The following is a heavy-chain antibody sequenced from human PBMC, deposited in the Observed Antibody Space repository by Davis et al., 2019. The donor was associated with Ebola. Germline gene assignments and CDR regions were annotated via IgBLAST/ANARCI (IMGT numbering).Heavy chain of an antibody. CDR1: GFTFSGSA. CDR2: IVVGSGNT. D-gene: IGHD1-14*01. J-gene: IGHJ4*02. V-gene: IGHV1-58*01. CDR3: AASAGTVGKFDF. Sequence: AASVKVSCKAFGFTFSGSAVQWVRQARGQHLEWMGGIVVGSGNTNYAQKFRERLTKTRDLSTSTAYMELSSLRFEDTAVYYCAASAGTVGKFDFWGQGTLVTVSS.